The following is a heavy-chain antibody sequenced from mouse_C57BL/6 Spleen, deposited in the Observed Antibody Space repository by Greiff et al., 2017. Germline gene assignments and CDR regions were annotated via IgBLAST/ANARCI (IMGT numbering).Heavy chain of an antibody. CDR2: IFPGSGST. CDR1: GYTFTDYY. Sequence: QVQLQQSGPELVKPGASVKISCKASGYTFTDYYINWVKQRPGQGLEWIGWIFPGSGSTYYNEKFKGKATLTVDKSSSTAYMLLSSLTSEDSAVXFCARFTTVVAPLDYWGQGTTLTVSS. D-gene: IGHD1-1*01. CDR3: ARFTTVVAPLDY. J-gene: IGHJ2*01. V-gene: IGHV1-75*01.